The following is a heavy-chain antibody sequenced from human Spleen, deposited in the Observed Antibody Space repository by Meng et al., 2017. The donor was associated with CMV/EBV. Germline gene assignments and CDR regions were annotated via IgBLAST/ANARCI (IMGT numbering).Heavy chain of an antibody. J-gene: IGHJ6*02. CDR2: IVPMYDTP. D-gene: IGHD2-2*02. Sequence: SVKVSCKASGGTFTNYAISWVRQAPGQGLEWMGGIVPMYDTPNYAHNFRDRFTITADESTNTAYMELRSLRSEDTAVYYCARGVVPAAIWSYYGMDVWGQGTTVTVSS. CDR3: ARGVVPAAIWSYYGMDV. V-gene: IGHV1-69*13. CDR1: GGTFTNYA.